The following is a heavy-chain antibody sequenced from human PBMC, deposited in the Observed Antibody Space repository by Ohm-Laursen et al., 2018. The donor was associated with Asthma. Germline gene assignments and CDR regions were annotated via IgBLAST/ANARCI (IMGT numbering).Heavy chain of an antibody. D-gene: IGHD6-19*01. J-gene: IGHJ5*02. CDR2: IYSGGST. V-gene: IGHV3-53*01. Sequence: SLRLSCAASGFTVSTNYMSWVRQAPGKGLEWVSVIYSGGSTYYADSVKGRFTISRDNSKNTLYLQMNSLGAEDTAVYYCTSRKLYTSGWYSHHHWGQGTLVTVPS. CDR3: TSRKLYTSGWYSHHH. CDR1: GFTVSTNY.